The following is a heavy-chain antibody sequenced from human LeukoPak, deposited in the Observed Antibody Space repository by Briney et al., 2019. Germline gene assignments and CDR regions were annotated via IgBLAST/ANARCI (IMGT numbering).Heavy chain of an antibody. V-gene: IGHV3-13*01. CDR2: IGTADDT. CDR1: GFTFSNSD. Sequence: GGSLRLSCAASGFTFSNSDMHWVRQATGKGLEWVSGIGTADDTYYPGSVKGRFTISRDNSKNTLYLQMNSLRAEDTAVYYCARGTDYWGQGTLVTVSS. J-gene: IGHJ4*02. CDR3: ARGTDY. D-gene: IGHD2-2*01.